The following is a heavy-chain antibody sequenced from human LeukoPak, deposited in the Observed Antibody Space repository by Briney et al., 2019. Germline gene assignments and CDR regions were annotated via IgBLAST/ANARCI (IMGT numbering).Heavy chain of an antibody. Sequence: ASVKLSCKACGYTFTSYGISWVRQDPGQGLEWMGWISAYNGNTNYAQKLQGRVTMTTDTSTSTAYMELRSLRSDDTAVYYCARDWRTRYDLRFDYWGQGTLVTVSS. CDR1: GYTFTSYG. CDR2: ISAYNGNT. D-gene: IGHD3-3*01. J-gene: IGHJ4*02. V-gene: IGHV1-18*01. CDR3: ARDWRTRYDLRFDY.